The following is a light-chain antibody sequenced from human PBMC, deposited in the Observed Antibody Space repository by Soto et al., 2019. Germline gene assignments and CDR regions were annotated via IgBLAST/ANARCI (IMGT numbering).Light chain of an antibody. CDR2: DVS. Sequence: QSVLTQPASVSGSPGQSIAISCTGTSSDVGRYNLVSWYQQHPGKAPKLMIYDVSYRPSGVSNRFSGSKSGYTASLTISGLQAEDEADYYCSSYSDTGTLVVFGGGTQLTVL. CDR3: SSYSDTGTLVV. CDR1: SSDVGRYNL. J-gene: IGLJ2*01. V-gene: IGLV2-14*03.